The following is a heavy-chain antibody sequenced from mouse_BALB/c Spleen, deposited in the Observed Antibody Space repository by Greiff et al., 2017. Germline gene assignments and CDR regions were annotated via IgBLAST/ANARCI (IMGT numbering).Heavy chain of an antibody. CDR1: GFSLTSYG. J-gene: IGHJ3*01. CDR3: ARDGGYYSAWFAY. D-gene: IGHD2-3*01. V-gene: IGHV2-9*02. Sequence: QVQLKQSGPGLVAPSQSLSITCTVSGFSLTSYGVHWVRQPPGKGLEWLGVIWAGGSTNYNSALMSRLSISKDNSKSQVFLKMNSLQTDDTAMYYCARDGGYYSAWFAYWGQGTLVTVSA. CDR2: IWAGGST.